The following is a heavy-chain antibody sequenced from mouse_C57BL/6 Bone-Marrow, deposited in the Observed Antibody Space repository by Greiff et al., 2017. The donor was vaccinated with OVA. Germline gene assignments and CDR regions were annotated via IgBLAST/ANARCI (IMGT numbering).Heavy chain of an antibody. CDR3: ARVWGPYYYGNYAMDY. D-gene: IGHD1-1*01. CDR1: GYTFTSYW. V-gene: IGHV1-64*01. J-gene: IGHJ4*01. Sequence: VQLQQPGAELVKPGASVKLSCKASGYTFTSYWMHWVKQRPGQGLEWIGMIHPNSGSTNYNEKFKSKATLTVDKSSSTAYMQLSSLTSEDSAVYYCARVWGPYYYGNYAMDYWGQGTSVTVSS. CDR2: IHPNSGST.